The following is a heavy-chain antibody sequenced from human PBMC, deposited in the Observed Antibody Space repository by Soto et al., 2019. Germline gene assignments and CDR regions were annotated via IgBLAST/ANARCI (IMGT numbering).Heavy chain of an antibody. Sequence: SVKGSCKAAGGAFANFIMNWVRQTPGQGLEWMGGIVPMFGTATYAEKFKGRVTISATESTSTAYMELTSLRSEDTAVYYCARNGTYCSYLRPYCGMDVPGLGPTVTLSS. CDR2: IVPMFGTA. J-gene: IGHJ6*02. CDR1: GGAFANFI. V-gene: IGHV1-69*01. D-gene: IGHD6-6*01. CDR3: ARNGTYCSYLRPYCGMDV.